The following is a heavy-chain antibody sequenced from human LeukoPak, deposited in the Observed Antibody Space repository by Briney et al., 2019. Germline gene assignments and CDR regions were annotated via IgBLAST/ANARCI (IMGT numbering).Heavy chain of an antibody. CDR3: ARDLYDSSGYYLNDAFDI. CDR2: ISSSGSTI. Sequence: PGRSLRLSCVASGFTFDDYAMHWVRQAPGKGLEWVSYISSSGSTIYYADFVKGRFTISRDNAKNSLYLQMNSLRAEDTAVYYCARDLYDSSGYYLNDAFDIWGQGTMVTVSS. D-gene: IGHD3-22*01. V-gene: IGHV3-48*03. CDR1: GFTFDDYA. J-gene: IGHJ3*02.